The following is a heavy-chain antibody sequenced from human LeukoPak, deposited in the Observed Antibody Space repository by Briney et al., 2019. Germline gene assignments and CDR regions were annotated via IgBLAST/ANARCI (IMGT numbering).Heavy chain of an antibody. Sequence: SQTLSPTCTVSGGSISSGSYYWSWIRQPAGKGLEWIGRIYTSGSTNYNPSLKSRVTISVDTSKNQFSLKLSSVTAADTAVYYCAGVGGYYRVDYWGQGTLVTVSS. CDR2: IYTSGST. J-gene: IGHJ4*02. D-gene: IGHD3-22*01. CDR1: GGSISSGSYY. CDR3: AGVGGYYRVDY. V-gene: IGHV4-61*02.